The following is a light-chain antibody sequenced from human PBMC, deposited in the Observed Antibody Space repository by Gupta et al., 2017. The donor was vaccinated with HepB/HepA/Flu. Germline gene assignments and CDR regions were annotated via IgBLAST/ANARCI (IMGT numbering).Light chain of an antibody. V-gene: IGKV3-11*02. Sequence: EIVLTQSPATLSLSPGERATLSCRASQSVRNYLAWYQQKPGQAPRLLIYDASNSSTDIPATISGSGAARDFTLTIISLVPPDFAISYCWQRCDWPPTFGQGTKVEIK. J-gene: IGKJ2*01. CDR2: DAS. CDR3: WQRCDWPPT. CDR1: QSVRNY.